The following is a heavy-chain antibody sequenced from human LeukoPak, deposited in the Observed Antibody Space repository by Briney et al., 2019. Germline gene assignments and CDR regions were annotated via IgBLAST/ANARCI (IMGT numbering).Heavy chain of an antibody. V-gene: IGHV3-30*18. CDR2: ISYDGSNK. Sequence: GGSLRLSCAASGFTFSSYGMHWVRQAPGKGLEWVAVISYDGSNKYYADSVKGRFTTSRDNSKNTLYLQMNSLRAEDTAVYYCAKDLMVRGVIITQYWGQGTLVTVSS. CDR1: GFTFSSYG. J-gene: IGHJ4*02. CDR3: AKDLMVRGVIITQY. D-gene: IGHD3-10*01.